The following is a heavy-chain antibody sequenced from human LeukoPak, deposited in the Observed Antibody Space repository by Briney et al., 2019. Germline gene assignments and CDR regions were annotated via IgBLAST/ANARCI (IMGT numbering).Heavy chain of an antibody. J-gene: IGHJ6*03. Sequence: SETLSLTCTVSGGSISSSSYYWGWIRQPPGKGLEWIGSIYYSGSTYYNPSLKSRVTISVDTSKNQFSLKLSSVTAADTAVYYCARAGPTVVTGYYYYMDVWGKGTTVTVSS. D-gene: IGHD4-23*01. CDR2: IYYSGST. CDR1: GGSISSSSYY. V-gene: IGHV4-39*01. CDR3: ARAGPTVVTGYYYYMDV.